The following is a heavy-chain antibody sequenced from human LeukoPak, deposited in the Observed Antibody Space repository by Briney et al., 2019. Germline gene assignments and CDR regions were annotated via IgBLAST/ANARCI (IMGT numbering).Heavy chain of an antibody. Sequence: ASVKVSCKVSGYTLTELSMHWVRQAPGKGLEWMGGFDPEDGETIYAQKFQGRVTMTEDTSTDTAYMELSSLRSEDTAVYYCATGLSGYYQLLPFDYWGRGTLVTVSS. V-gene: IGHV1-24*01. CDR1: GYTLTELS. CDR2: FDPEDGET. J-gene: IGHJ4*02. CDR3: ATGLSGYYQLLPFDY. D-gene: IGHD2-2*01.